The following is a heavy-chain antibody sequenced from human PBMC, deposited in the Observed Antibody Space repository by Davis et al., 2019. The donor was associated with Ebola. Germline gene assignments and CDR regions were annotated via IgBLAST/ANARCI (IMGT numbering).Heavy chain of an antibody. CDR2: IKQDGSEK. Sequence: GGSLRLSCAASGFTFSSYAMSWVRQAPGKGLEWVANIKQDGSEKYYVDSVKGRLTISRDNAKNSLYLQMNSLRAEDTAVYYCARVLTMIVVTWGQGTLVTVSS. CDR3: ARVLTMIVVT. V-gene: IGHV3-7*01. J-gene: IGHJ4*02. D-gene: IGHD3-22*01. CDR1: GFTFSSYA.